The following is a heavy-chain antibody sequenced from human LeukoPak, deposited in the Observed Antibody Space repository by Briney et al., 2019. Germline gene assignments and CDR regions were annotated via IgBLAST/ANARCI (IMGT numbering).Heavy chain of an antibody. V-gene: IGHV3-53*01. CDR3: ARRAGAYSHPYDY. D-gene: IGHD4/OR15-4a*01. CDR2: IYSDNT. J-gene: IGHJ4*02. CDR1: GFTVSSNS. Sequence: GGSLRLSCTVSGFTVSSNSMSWVRQAPGKGLEWVSFIYSDNTHYSDSVKGRFTISRDKSKNTLYLQMNSLRAEDTAVYYCARRAGAYSHPYDYWGQGTLVTVSS.